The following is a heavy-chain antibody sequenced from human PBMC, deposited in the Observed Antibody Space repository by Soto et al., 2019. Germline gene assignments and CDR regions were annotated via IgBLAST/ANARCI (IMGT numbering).Heavy chain of an antibody. V-gene: IGHV1-2*02. CDR3: ARPPGYISDWYYFDL. CDR2: ISPKSGGT. Sequence: QVQLVQSGAEVKKPGASIKVSCEASGYTFIDYYMHWVRQAPGQGFEWMGRISPKSGGTNYAQKFQGRVTMTWDTSLNTAYMELNSLMSEDTAVYYCARPPGYISDWYYFDLWGQGTLVTVSS. D-gene: IGHD6-19*01. J-gene: IGHJ4*02. CDR1: GYTFIDYY.